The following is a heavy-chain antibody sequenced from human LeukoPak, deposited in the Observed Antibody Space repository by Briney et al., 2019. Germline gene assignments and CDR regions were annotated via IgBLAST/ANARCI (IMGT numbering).Heavy chain of an antibody. CDR1: GFTFSSYA. CDR2: ISGSGGST. CDR3: AKDCADHILPGWNY. Sequence: GGSLRLSCAASGFTFSSYAMSWVRQAPGKGLEWVSAISGSGGSTYNADSVKGRFTISRDNSKNTLYLQMNSLRAEDTAVYYCAKDCADHILPGWNYWGQGTLVTVSS. V-gene: IGHV3-23*01. J-gene: IGHJ4*02. D-gene: IGHD3-9*01.